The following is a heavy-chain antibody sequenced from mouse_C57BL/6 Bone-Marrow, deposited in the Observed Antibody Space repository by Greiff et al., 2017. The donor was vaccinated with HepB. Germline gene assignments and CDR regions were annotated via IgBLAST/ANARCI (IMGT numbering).Heavy chain of an antibody. CDR3: ARDYYVSSYDYAMDY. J-gene: IGHJ4*01. CDR2: IDPSDSET. CDR1: GYTFTSYW. Sequence: QVQLQQPGAELVRPGSSVKLSCKASGYTFTSYWMHWVKQRPIQGLEWIGNIDPSDSETHYNQKFKDKATLTVDKSSSTAYMQLSSLTSEDSAVYYCARDYYVSSYDYAMDYWGQGTSVTVSS. V-gene: IGHV1-52*01. D-gene: IGHD1-1*01.